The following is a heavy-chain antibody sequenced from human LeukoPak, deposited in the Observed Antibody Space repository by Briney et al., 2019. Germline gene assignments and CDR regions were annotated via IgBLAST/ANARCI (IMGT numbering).Heavy chain of an antibody. CDR3: AKSLMIVVLNSFDY. CDR2: IKSYIDGGTT. J-gene: IGHJ4*02. Sequence: PGRSLRLSCAASGFTFSSAWMSWVRQAPGKGLEWVGRIKSYIDGGTTDYAAPVKGIFTISRDDSKNTLYLQMNSLRDEDTAVYSCAKSLMIVVLNSFDYWGQGTLVTVSS. V-gene: IGHV3-15*01. D-gene: IGHD3-22*01. CDR1: GFTFSSAW.